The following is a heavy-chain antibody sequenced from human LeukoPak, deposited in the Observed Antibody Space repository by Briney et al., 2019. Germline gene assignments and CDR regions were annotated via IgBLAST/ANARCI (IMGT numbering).Heavy chain of an antibody. D-gene: IGHD3-22*01. CDR2: IIPIFGTA. V-gene: IGHV1-69*05. J-gene: IGHJ4*02. CDR3: ARVGYYDSSGYPYYFDY. Sequence: SVKVSCKASGGTFSSYAISWVRQAPGQRLEWMGRIIPIFGTANYAQKFQGRVTITTDESTSTAYMELSSLRSEDTAVYYCARVGYYDSSGYPYYFDYWGQGTLVTVSS. CDR1: GGTFSSYA.